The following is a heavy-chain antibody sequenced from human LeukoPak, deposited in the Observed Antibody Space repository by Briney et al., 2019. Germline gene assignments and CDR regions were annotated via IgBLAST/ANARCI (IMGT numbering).Heavy chain of an antibody. V-gene: IGHV4-39*07. CDR3: ARVGRIDPLFDY. J-gene: IGHJ4*02. CDR1: GGSISSSSYY. Sequence: SETLSLTCTVSGGSISSSSYYWGWIRQPPGKGLEWTGSIYYSGSTYYNPSLKSRVTISVDTSKNQFSLKLSSVTAADTAVYYCARVGRIDPLFDYWGQGTLVTVSS. CDR2: IYYSGST.